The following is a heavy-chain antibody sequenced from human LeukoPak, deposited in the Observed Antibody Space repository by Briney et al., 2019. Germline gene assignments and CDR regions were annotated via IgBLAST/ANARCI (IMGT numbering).Heavy chain of an antibody. V-gene: IGHV3-21*01. Sequence: GGSLRLSCAASGFTFSFYEMNWVRQAPGKGLEWVSSISSSSSYIYYADSVRGRFTISRDNAKNSLYLQMNSLRAEDTAVYYCAREAARAAAGTADYWGQGTLVTVSS. CDR2: ISSSSSYI. CDR1: GFTFSFYE. J-gene: IGHJ4*02. CDR3: AREAARAAAGTADY. D-gene: IGHD6-13*01.